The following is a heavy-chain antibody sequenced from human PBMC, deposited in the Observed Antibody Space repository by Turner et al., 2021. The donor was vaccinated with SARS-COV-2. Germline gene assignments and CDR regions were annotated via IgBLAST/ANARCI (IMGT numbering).Heavy chain of an antibody. CDR3: ARDGGTGTTFPFFDY. CDR2: IGNAGSYK. V-gene: IGHV3-33*01. D-gene: IGHD1-7*01. J-gene: IGHJ4*02. Sequence: QVQLVESGGGVVQPGRSLRLSCAASGFTFSSYGMHGVRQAPGKGLEWVAVIGNAGSYKYYADAVKGRFTISSDNTKNTLYLQKNSLSAEDTALYYWARDGGTGTTFPFFDYWGQGTLVTVSS. CDR1: GFTFSSYG.